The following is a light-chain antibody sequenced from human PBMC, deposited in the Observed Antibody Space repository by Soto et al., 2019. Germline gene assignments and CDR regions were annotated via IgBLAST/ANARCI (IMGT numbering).Light chain of an antibody. CDR2: GAV. V-gene: IGKV3-20*01. J-gene: IGKJ3*01. Sequence: EIVLTQSPVTLSLSPGEGATLSCRASQIVTGSYLAWYQQKPGRAPRLLIYGAVHRPTGIPDKFSGSGSGTEFTLTISSLAPEDFAVYYCQQYGSSPFTFGPGTAVDIK. CDR3: QQYGSSPFT. CDR1: QIVTGSY.